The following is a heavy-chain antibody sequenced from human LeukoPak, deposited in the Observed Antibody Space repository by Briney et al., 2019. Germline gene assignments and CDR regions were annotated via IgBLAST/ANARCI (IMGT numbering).Heavy chain of an antibody. V-gene: IGHV4-59*01. CDR3: ARRRGWFDP. CDR1: GGSIRGYY. Sequence: SETLSLTCNVSGGSIRGYYWSWIRQPPGKGLEWIGYIYSSGSTNYNPSLKSRVTMSVDTSKNQFSLKVSSVTAADTAVYYCARRRGWFDPWGQGTLVTVSS. CDR2: IYSSGST. J-gene: IGHJ5*02.